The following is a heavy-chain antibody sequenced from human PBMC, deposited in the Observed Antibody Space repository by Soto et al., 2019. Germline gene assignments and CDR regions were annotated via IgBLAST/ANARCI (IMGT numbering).Heavy chain of an antibody. V-gene: IGHV3-23*01. CDR3: AKDSRKYSGSHLDS. Sequence: EVQLLESGGGLVQPGGSLRLSCAASGFTFSSYAMNWVRQAPGKGLEWVSAISGNGGSKYYANSVKGRFTISRDNSKNMFNMQMDSLRAEDTAVFYCAKDSRKYSGSHLDSWGQGTLVTVSS. D-gene: IGHD6-6*01. J-gene: IGHJ4*02. CDR1: GFTFSSYA. CDR2: ISGNGGSK.